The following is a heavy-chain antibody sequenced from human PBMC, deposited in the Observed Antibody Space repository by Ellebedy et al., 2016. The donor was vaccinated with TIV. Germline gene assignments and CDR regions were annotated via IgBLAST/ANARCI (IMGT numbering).Heavy chain of an antibody. J-gene: IGHJ4*02. CDR1: GGSFSGYY. CDR2: INQSGRA. V-gene: IGHV4-34*01. CDR3: ARGLVSGRALDY. D-gene: IGHD2-15*01. Sequence: SETLSLTCAVYGGSFSGYYWSWVRQPPGKGLEWIGEINQSGRATYNPSLKGRVSISVDTSKNQFSLRLTSVTAADTAIFYCARGLVSGRALDYWGQGALVTVSS.